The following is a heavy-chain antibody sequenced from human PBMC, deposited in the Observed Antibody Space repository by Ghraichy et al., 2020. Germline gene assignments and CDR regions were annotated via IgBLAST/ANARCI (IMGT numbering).Heavy chain of an antibody. Sequence: GGSLRLSCAASGFTINDYWMSWVRQAPGMGLEWVANIKQDGSVKYYVDSVKGRFTISRDNAKNSLYLQMNNLRAEDTAVYYCARATIPAPAPFDPWGQGTLVTVSS. CDR2: IKQDGSVK. V-gene: IGHV3-7*03. CDR3: ARATIPAPAPFDP. CDR1: GFTINDYW. J-gene: IGHJ5*02. D-gene: IGHD6-25*01.